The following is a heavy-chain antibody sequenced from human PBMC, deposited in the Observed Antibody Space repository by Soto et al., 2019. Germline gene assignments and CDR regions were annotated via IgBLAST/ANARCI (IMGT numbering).Heavy chain of an antibody. Sequence: EVQLVESGGGLVKPGGSLRLSCAASGFTFSNAWMSWVRQAPGGGLEWVGRIKRNIDGGTTDYAAPVKGRFAISRDDSNSILYLEMYSLRSEDTAVYYCTTVDAVVLNWGQGLLVTVSS. J-gene: IGHJ4*02. CDR2: IKRNIDGGTT. CDR3: TTVDAVVLN. CDR1: GFTFSNAW. V-gene: IGHV3-15*01. D-gene: IGHD6-19*01.